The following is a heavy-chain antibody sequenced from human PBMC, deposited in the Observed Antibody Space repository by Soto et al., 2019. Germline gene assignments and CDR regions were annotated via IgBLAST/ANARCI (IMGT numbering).Heavy chain of an antibody. CDR1: GFTVSSNY. J-gene: IGHJ4*02. D-gene: IGHD3-22*01. V-gene: IGHV3-53*01. CDR3: ARKRGSSGDSPDFDY. Sequence: EVQLVESGGGLIQPGGSLRLSCAASGFTVSSNYMSWVRQAPGKGLEWVSVIYSGGSTYYADSVKGRFTISRDNSKNALYLQMNSLRAEDTAVYYCARKRGSSGDSPDFDYWGQGTLVTVSS. CDR2: IYSGGST.